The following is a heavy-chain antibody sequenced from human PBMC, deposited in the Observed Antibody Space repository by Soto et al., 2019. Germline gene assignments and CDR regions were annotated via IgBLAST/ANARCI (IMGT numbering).Heavy chain of an antibody. Sequence: PGGSLRLSCAPSGLTFCSYGMHWVRQAPGKGLVWVAVISYDESNKYYADSVKGRFTISRDNSKNTQYLQINSTRAEDSAVHYCATTYYYDISDYGYWCQGTLVTVSS. J-gene: IGHJ4*02. CDR3: ATTYYYDISDYGY. CDR1: GLTFCSYG. V-gene: IGHV3-30*03. CDR2: ISYDESNK. D-gene: IGHD3-22*01.